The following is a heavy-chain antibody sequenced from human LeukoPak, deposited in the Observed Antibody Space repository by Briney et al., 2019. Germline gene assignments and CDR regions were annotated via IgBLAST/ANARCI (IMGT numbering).Heavy chain of an antibody. V-gene: IGHV3-21*01. J-gene: IGHJ2*01. CDR3: VRVTVRPFGIFGL. Sequence: KTGGSLRLSCAASGFTFSSYSMNWVRQAPGKGLEWVSFISSSSSYIYYADSVKGRFTISRDNAKNSLYLQMNSLRAKDTAVYYCVRVTVRPFGIFGLWGRGTLVTVSS. CDR1: GFTFSSYS. D-gene: IGHD3-16*01. CDR2: ISSSSSYI.